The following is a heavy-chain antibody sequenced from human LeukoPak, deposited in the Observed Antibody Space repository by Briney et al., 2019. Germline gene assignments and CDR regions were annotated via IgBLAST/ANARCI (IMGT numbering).Heavy chain of an antibody. CDR3: AKAQKQLAYYYYGMDV. D-gene: IGHD6-13*01. Sequence: GGSLRLSCAASGFTFDDYAMHWVRQAPGKGLEWVSGISWNSGSIGYADSVKGRFTISRDNAKNSLYLQMNSLRAEDTALYYCAKAQKQLAYYYYGMDVWGKGTTVTVSA. CDR1: GFTFDDYA. V-gene: IGHV3-9*01. J-gene: IGHJ6*04. CDR2: ISWNSGSI.